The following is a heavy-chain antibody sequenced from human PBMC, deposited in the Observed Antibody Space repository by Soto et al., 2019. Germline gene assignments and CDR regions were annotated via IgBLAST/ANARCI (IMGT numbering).Heavy chain of an antibody. D-gene: IGHD1-1*01. CDR3: AREIMSWRNPRAVDY. J-gene: IGHJ4*02. V-gene: IGHV3-33*01. CDR2: IWYDGSNK. CDR1: GFTFSSYG. Sequence: GGSLRLSCAASGFTFSSYGMHWVRQAPGKGLEWVAVIWYDGSNKYYADSVKGRFTISRDNSKNTLYLQMNSLRAEDTAVYYCAREIMSWRNPRAVDYWGQGTLVTVSS.